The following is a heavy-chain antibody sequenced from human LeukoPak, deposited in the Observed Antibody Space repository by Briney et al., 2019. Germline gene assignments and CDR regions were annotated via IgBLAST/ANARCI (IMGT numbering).Heavy chain of an antibody. Sequence: GGSLRLSCAASGFTVSSNYMSWVRQAPGKGLEWVSVIYSGGSTYYADSVKGRFTISRDNSKNTLYLQMNSLRAEDTAVYYCAIGGEGDGYNSQPYFDHWGQGTLVTVSS. V-gene: IGHV3-66*01. CDR1: GFTVSSNY. J-gene: IGHJ4*02. CDR2: IYSGGST. D-gene: IGHD5-24*01. CDR3: AIGGEGDGYNSQPYFDH.